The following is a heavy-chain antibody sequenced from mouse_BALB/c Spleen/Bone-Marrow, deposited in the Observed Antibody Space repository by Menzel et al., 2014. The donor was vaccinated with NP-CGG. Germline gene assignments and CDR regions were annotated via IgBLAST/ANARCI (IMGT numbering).Heavy chain of an antibody. D-gene: IGHD2-3*01. J-gene: IGHJ4*01. CDR3: ARSDGYRVMDY. V-gene: IGHV1-82*01. CDR2: IYPGDGDI. CDR1: GYAFSSSW. Sequence: VQLQQSGPELVKPGASVKISCKASGYAFSSSWVNWVKQRPGQGLEWIGRIYPGDGDIYYNGKFKDKATLTADKSSSTAYMQRSSLTSVDSAVYFCARSDGYRVMDYWGQGTSVTVSS.